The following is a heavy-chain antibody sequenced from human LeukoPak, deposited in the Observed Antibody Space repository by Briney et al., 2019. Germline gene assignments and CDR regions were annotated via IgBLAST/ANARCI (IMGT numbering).Heavy chain of an antibody. D-gene: IGHD1-1*01. CDR3: AIRTGTFPYYFDY. CDR1: GYTFTSYG. J-gene: IGHJ4*02. Sequence: ASVKVSCKASGYTFTSYGISWMRQAPGQGLEWMGWISPYKGNTNYAQKLQGRVTMTTDTSTSTAYLELRSLRSDDTAMYFCAIRTGTFPYYFDYWGQGTLVTVSS. V-gene: IGHV1-18*01. CDR2: ISPYKGNT.